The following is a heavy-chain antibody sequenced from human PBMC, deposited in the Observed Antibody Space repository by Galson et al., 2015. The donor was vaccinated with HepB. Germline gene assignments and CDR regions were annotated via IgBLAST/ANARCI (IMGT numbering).Heavy chain of an antibody. CDR2: ISYDGSNK. V-gene: IGHV3-30-3*01. CDR3: ARVDIVLMVSAGYYGMDV. Sequence: SLRLSCAASGFTFSSYAMHWVRQAPGKGLEWVAVISYDGSNKYYADSVKGRFTISRDNSKNTLYLQMNSLRAEDTAVYYCARVDIVLMVSAGYYGMDVWGQGTTVTVSS. CDR1: GFTFSSYA. D-gene: IGHD2-8*01. J-gene: IGHJ6*02.